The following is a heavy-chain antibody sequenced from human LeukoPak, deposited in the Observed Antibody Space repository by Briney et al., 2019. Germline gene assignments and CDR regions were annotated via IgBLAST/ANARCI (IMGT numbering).Heavy chain of an antibody. CDR3: ARRCSGGSCSGAFDI. D-gene: IGHD2-15*01. CDR1: GYTFTGHY. J-gene: IGHJ3*02. Sequence: ASVKVSFKASGYTFTGHYMHWVRQAPGQGLEWMGWINPKSGDTNYAQKFQGSVTMTSDTSISTAYMELSSLRSDDTAVYYCARRCSGGSCSGAFDIWGQGTMVTVSS. V-gene: IGHV1-2*02. CDR2: INPKSGDT.